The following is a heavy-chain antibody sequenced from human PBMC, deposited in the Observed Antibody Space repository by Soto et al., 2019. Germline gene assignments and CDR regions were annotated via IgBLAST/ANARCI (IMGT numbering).Heavy chain of an antibody. CDR1: GGSISTYY. Sequence: SETLSLTCTVSGGSISTYYWIWIRQPPGKGLEWIGYIYYSGSTNYNPPLKSRVTISVDTSKNQFSLRLNSVTAADTALYYCAREYSSSSGRCFDTWGQGTLVTVSS. D-gene: IGHD6-6*01. V-gene: IGHV4-59*01. J-gene: IGHJ4*02. CDR3: AREYSSSSGRCFDT. CDR2: IYYSGST.